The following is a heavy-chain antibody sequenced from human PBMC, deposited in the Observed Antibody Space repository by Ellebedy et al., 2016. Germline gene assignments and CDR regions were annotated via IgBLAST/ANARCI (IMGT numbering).Heavy chain of an antibody. Sequence: GGSLRLSXAASGVRFGTHAMHWVRQAQGKGLEWVAAISNDGNDENYGASVKGRFSISRDNSKNRVYLQMSSLRVEDTAVYSCARVRSPDYSTNYDLDVWGQGTTVTVSS. J-gene: IGHJ6*02. CDR2: ISNDGNDE. CDR3: ARVRSPDYSTNYDLDV. V-gene: IGHV3-30*04. D-gene: IGHD3-22*01. CDR1: GVRFGTHA.